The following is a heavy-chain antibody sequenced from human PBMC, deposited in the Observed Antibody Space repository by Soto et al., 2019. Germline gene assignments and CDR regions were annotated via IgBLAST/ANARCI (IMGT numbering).Heavy chain of an antibody. CDR1: GFDVSNTD. Sequence: EVQLVESGGDLVQRGGSLRLSCAASGFDVSNTDMSWVRQAPGKGLEWVSVIYSGGYTNYADSVKGRFIVSRDSPKNTLYLQMDSLRAEDTAVYYCAREAIIVIAAPKYYFDNWGQGTLVTVSS. D-gene: IGHD3-22*01. J-gene: IGHJ4*02. V-gene: IGHV3-66*01. CDR2: IYSGGYT. CDR3: AREAIIVIAAPKYYFDN.